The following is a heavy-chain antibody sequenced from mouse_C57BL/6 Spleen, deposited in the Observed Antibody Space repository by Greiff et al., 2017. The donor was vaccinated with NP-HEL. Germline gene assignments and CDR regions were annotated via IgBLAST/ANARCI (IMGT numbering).Heavy chain of an antibody. CDR2: INYDGSST. CDR3: ARYGYYRYFDV. CDR1: GFTFSDYY. V-gene: IGHV5-16*01. Sequence: DVKLVESEGGLVQPGSSMKLSCTASGFTFSDYYMAWVRQVPEKGLEWVANINYDGSSTYYLDSLKSRFIISRDNAKNILYLQMSSLKSEDTATYYCARYGYYRYFDVWGTGTTVTVSS. D-gene: IGHD2-2*01. J-gene: IGHJ1*03.